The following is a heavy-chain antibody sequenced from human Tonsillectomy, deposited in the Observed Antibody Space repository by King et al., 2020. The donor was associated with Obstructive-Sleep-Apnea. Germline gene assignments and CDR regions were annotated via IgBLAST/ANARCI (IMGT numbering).Heavy chain of an antibody. Sequence: VQLQQWGAGLLKPSETLSLPCAVYGGSFSGYYWSWIRQPPGKGLEWIGEINHSGSTNYNPSLKSRVTISVDTSKNQFSLKLSSVTAADTAVYYCARGGNITMMGRGVLFQHWGQGTLVTVSS. CDR3: ARGGNITMMGRGVLFQH. J-gene: IGHJ1*01. CDR1: GGSFSGYY. V-gene: IGHV4-34*01. D-gene: IGHD3-22*01. CDR2: INHSGST.